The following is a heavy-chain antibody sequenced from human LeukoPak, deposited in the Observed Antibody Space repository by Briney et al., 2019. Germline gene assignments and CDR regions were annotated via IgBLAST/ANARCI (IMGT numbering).Heavy chain of an antibody. D-gene: IGHD2-2*01. CDR3: ASTPSTSFGHGAFDI. CDR2: IYYSGST. V-gene: IGHV4-59*08. Sequence: SATLSRTCTGSGGTISSYYWSWMGQPPGNGLDGLGYIYYSGSTNYNPSLKSRVTISVDTSKNQFSLKLSSVTAADTAVYYCASTPSTSFGHGAFDIWGQGTMVTVSS. J-gene: IGHJ3*02. CDR1: GGTISSYY.